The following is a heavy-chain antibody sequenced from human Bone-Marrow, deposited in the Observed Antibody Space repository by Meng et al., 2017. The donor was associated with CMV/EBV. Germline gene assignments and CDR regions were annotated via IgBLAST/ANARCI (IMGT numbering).Heavy chain of an antibody. V-gene: IGHV3-30-3*01. CDR1: GFTFSSYA. Sequence: GGSLRLSCAASGFTFSSYAMHWVRQAPGKGLEWVAVISYDGSNKYYADSVKGRFTISRDNSKNTLYLQMNSLRAEDTAVYYCARGGNGDSYDYWGQGTLVTVSS. CDR3: ARGGNGDSYDY. J-gene: IGHJ4*02. CDR2: ISYDGSNK. D-gene: IGHD1-1*01.